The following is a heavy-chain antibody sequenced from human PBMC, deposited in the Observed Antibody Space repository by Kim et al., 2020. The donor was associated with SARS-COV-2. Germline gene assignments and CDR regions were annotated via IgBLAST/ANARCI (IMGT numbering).Heavy chain of an antibody. V-gene: IGHV3-30*02. CDR3: AGGVVVAATAFDY. Sequence: ADSGKSRFTITRDNSKNTLYLKMNSLRAEDTAVYYCAGGVVVAATAFDYWGQGTLVTVSS. J-gene: IGHJ4*02. D-gene: IGHD2-15*01.